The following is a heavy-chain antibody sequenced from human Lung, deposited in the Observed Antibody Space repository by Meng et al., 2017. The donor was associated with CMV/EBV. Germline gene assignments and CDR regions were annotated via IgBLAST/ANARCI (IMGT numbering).Heavy chain of an antibody. V-gene: IGHV4-31*11. J-gene: IGHJ3*02. Sequence: SQTXXLTCAVHGGSFSGYYWSWIRQPPGKGLEWIGYIYYSGSTYYDPSFKSRVTISVDTSKNQFYLKLSSVTAADTAVYYCARSDGGHPRITMVRGVIIHAFDIXGKGXMVTVSS. CDR2: IYYSGST. CDR3: ARSDGGHPRITMVRGVIIHAFDI. CDR1: GGSFSGYY. D-gene: IGHD3-10*01.